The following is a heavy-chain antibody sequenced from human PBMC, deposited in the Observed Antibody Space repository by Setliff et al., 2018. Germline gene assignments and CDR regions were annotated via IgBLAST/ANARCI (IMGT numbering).Heavy chain of an antibody. D-gene: IGHD3-3*02. J-gene: IGHJ4*01. Sequence: ASVKVSCKASGYGFTSYGISWVRQAPGQGLEWMGWISPYNGDTSYTQKLQDRVTMTTDISTSTAFMELRSLTSDDTAIYYCARVLAADTYQDYWGQGTLVTVSS. CDR3: ARVLAADTYQDY. CDR2: ISPYNGDT. CDR1: GYGFTSYG. V-gene: IGHV1-18*01.